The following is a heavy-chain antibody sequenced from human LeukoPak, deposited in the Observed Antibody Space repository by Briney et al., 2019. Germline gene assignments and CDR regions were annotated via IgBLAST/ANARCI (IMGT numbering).Heavy chain of an antibody. V-gene: IGHV3-53*01. CDR1: GFTVGSNY. J-gene: IGHJ4*02. CDR2: IYSDGTT. CDR3: ARSRFYFDY. Sequence: PGGSLRLSCAASGFTVGSNYMSWVRQAPGKGLEWVSVIYSDGTTYYADSVKGRFTISRDNSKNTLYLQMNSLGAEDTAVYYCARSRFYFDYWGQGTLVTVSS.